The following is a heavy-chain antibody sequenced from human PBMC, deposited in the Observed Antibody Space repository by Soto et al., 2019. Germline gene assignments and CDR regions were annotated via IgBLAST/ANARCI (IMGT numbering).Heavy chain of an antibody. CDR2: ISGNSGNT. CDR1: GYRFTNNG. D-gene: IGHD2-21*02. J-gene: IGHJ4*02. CDR3: ARDQQAYCGGDCSSDY. V-gene: IGHV1-18*01. Sequence: GASVKVSCKTSGYRFTNNGISWVRQAPGQGLEWMGWISGNSGNTKYAQNFQDRVTMSIDTSTSTADMELRSLRSEDTAVYYCARDQQAYCGGDCSSDYWGQGTLVTVSS.